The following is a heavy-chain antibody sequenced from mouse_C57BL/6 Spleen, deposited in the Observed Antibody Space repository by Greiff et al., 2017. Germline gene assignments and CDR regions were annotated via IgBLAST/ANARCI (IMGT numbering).Heavy chain of an antibody. D-gene: IGHD1-1*01. V-gene: IGHV1-72*01. CDR1: GYTFTSYW. CDR3: ARNYYGSLYDMGY. Sequence: QVQLQQPGAELVKPGASVKLSCKASGYTFTSYWMHWVKQRPGRGLEWSGKIDPNSGGTKYNEKFKSKATLTVDKPSSTAYMQLSSLTSEDSAVYYCARNYYGSLYDMGYWGQGASVTVSS. CDR2: IDPNSGGT. J-gene: IGHJ4*01.